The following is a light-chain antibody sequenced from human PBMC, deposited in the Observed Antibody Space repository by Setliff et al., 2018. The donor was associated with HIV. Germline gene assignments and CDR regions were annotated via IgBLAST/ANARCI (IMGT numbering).Light chain of an antibody. J-gene: IGLJ1*01. Sequence: QSALTQPASVSGSPGQSITVSCTGTSSDVGGYNYVSWYQQHPGKAPKLMIYDVNNRPSGVSNRFSGSKSGNTASLTISGLQAEDEADYYCSSYTDSSTLVFGTGTKVTVL. CDR3: SSYTDSSTLV. V-gene: IGLV2-14*03. CDR1: SSDVGGYNY. CDR2: DVN.